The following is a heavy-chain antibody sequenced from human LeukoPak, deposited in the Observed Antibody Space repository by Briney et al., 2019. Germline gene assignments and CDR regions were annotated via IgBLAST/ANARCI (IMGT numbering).Heavy chain of an antibody. CDR1: GGSISSYS. CDR2: IYYSGST. J-gene: IGHJ6*02. CDR3: ARARLNYYYGMDV. Sequence: SETLSLTCTVSGGSISSYSWSWIRQPPGKGLEWIGNIYYSGSTNYNPSLKSRVTISVDTSKNQFSLKLSSVTAADTAVYYCARARLNYYYGMDVWGQGTTVTVSS. V-gene: IGHV4-59*01.